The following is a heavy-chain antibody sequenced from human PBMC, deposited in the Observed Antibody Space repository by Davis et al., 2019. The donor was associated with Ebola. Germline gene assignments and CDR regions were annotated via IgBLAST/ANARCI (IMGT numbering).Heavy chain of an antibody. Sequence: GGSLRLSCAASGFTFSSYAMNWVRQAPGKGLEWVSGISGSGASTYYADSVKGRFTISRDNSKNTLYLQMNSLRAEDTAVYYCARGDWDYNWFDPWGQGTLVTVSS. J-gene: IGHJ5*02. CDR3: ARGDWDYNWFDP. CDR2: ISGSGAST. D-gene: IGHD3/OR15-3a*01. V-gene: IGHV3-23*01. CDR1: GFTFSSYA.